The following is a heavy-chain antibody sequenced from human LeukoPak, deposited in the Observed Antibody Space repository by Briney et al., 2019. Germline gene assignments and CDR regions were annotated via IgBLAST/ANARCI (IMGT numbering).Heavy chain of an antibody. V-gene: IGHV6-1*01. D-gene: IGHD1-7*01. Sequence: SQTLSLTCAVSGDSVSNNSAAWNWIRQSPPRGLEWLGRTYYRSKWYSDYAVSVKSRITINPDTSKNQFSLQLNSVTPEDTAVYYCARERNYVKFDYWGQGTLVTVSS. CDR3: ARERNYVKFDY. CDR2: TYYRSKWYS. CDR1: GDSVSNNSAA. J-gene: IGHJ4*02.